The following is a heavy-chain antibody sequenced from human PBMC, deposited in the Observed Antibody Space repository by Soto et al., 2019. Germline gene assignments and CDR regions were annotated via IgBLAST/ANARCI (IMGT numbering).Heavy chain of an antibody. D-gene: IGHD2-21*02. J-gene: IGHJ4*02. V-gene: IGHV4-39*01. Sequence: SETLSLTCAVYGGSFSGYYWGWIRQPPGKGLEWIGSIYYSGSTYNNPSLRSRVSMSIDTSKDQFSLKLKSVTAADTALYFCARQRTSVVTQAYFDVWGPGSLVTVSS. CDR3: ARQRTSVVTQAYFDV. CDR1: GGSFSGYY. CDR2: IYYSGST.